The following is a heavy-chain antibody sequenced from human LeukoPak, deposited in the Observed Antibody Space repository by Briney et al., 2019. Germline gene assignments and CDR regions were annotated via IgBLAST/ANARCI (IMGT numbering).Heavy chain of an antibody. J-gene: IGHJ4*02. Sequence: HSGGSLRLSCAASGFTFSSYAMSWVRQAPGKGLEWVSAISGSGGSTYYADSVKGRFTISRDNSKNTLYLQMNSLRAEDTAVYYCASGRGTVVTTYWGQGTLVTVSS. CDR2: ISGSGGST. V-gene: IGHV3-23*01. CDR1: GFTFSSYA. D-gene: IGHD4-23*01. CDR3: ASGRGTVVTTY.